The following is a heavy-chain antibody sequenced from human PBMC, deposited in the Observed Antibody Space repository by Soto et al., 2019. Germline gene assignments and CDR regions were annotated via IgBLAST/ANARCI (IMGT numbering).Heavy chain of an antibody. CDR3: ARFHKYSEANWFDP. D-gene: IGHD2-15*01. CDR2: IYNSGST. CDR1: GGSIRSFS. Sequence: SETLSLTCSVSGGSIRSFSWRWIRQPPGRGLEWIGYIYNSGSTNYNPSLKSRATISVDTSKNQFSLTLTSVTAADTAVYYCARFHKYSEANWFDPWGQGTLVT. J-gene: IGHJ5*02. V-gene: IGHV4-4*09.